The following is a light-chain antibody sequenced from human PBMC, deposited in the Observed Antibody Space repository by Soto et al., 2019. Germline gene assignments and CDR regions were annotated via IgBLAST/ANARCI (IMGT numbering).Light chain of an antibody. J-gene: IGKJ3*01. Sequence: ETVMTQSPAVVSVSPGAGANLSCRASQSVRSALAWYQQKPGQAPRLLIYGSSNRANGVPARFSASGSGTEFTLTITSLQSEDFAVYYCQQRSNWPPTFGPGTKVDIK. V-gene: IGKV3-15*01. CDR2: GSS. CDR1: QSVRSA. CDR3: QQRSNWPPT.